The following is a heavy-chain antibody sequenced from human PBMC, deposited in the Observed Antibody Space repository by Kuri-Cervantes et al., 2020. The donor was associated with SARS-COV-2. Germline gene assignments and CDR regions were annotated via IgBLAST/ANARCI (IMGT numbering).Heavy chain of an antibody. V-gene: IGHV4-59*01. Sequence: GSLRLSCSVSSGSISTFYWSWIRQFPGKRLEWIGYVYYTGVAKYNPSLKGRVTMSVDTSKNQFSLRLSSVTPADTAIYSCARGRPLVDYWGQGTLVTVSS. CDR1: SGSISTFY. J-gene: IGHJ4*02. CDR2: VYYTGVA. CDR3: ARGRPLVDY.